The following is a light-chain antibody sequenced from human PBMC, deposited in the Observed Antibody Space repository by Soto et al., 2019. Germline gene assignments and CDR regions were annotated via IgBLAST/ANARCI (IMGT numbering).Light chain of an antibody. CDR3: SSYTSKSSLI. Sequence: QSALTQPASVSASPGQSITISCAGTMRDVGAYNLVSWYQQHPGRAPQLIIYEVRNRPSGISFRFSGSKSGNTASLTISGLQAEDEADYYRSSYTSKSSLIFGGGTKLTVL. CDR1: MRDVGAYNL. J-gene: IGLJ2*01. CDR2: EVR. V-gene: IGLV2-14*01.